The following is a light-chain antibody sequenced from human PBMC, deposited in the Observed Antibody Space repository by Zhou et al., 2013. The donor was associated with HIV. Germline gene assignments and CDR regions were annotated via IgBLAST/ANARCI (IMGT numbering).Light chain of an antibody. CDR1: QSVNNN. Sequence: EIVMTQSPATLSVSPGERATLSCRASQSVNNNLAWYQQKPGQAPRLLISGASTRATGIPDRFSGSGSGTDFTLTISRLEPEDFAVYYCQQYGSSLFTFGPGTKVDIK. V-gene: IGKV3-20*01. CDR3: QQYGSSLFT. J-gene: IGKJ3*01. CDR2: GAS.